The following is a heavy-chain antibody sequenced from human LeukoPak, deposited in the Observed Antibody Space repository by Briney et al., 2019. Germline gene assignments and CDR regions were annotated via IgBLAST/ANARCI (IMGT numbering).Heavy chain of an antibody. D-gene: IGHD3-10*01. Sequence: SETLSLTCTGSGGSISSYYWSWIRQPPGKGLEWIGYIYYSGSTDYHPSLKRRVTISVDTSKNQFSLKLSSVTAADTAVYYCARGRSSMVRGYYYYHMDVWGKGTTVTISS. CDR1: GGSISSYY. CDR2: IYYSGST. J-gene: IGHJ6*03. CDR3: ARGRSSMVRGYYYYHMDV. V-gene: IGHV4-59*01.